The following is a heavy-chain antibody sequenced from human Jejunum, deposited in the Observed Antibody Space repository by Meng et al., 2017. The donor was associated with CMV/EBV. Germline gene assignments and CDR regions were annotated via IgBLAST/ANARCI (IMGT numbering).Heavy chain of an antibody. CDR2: IFPLDSDT. CDR3: ARHIIRGDGSFDF. J-gene: IGHJ2*01. V-gene: IGHV5-51*01. D-gene: IGHD3-10*01. Sequence: SGYRFYSSWIAWVPQMPGNGLEGMGIIFPLDSDTRYSPSFEGHVTISADKSLNTAYLQWSSLEASDSAIYYCARHIIRGDGSFDFWGRGTLVTVSS. CDR1: GYRFYSSW.